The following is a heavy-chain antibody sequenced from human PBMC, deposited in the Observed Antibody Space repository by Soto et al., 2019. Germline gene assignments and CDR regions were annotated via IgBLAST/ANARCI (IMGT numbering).Heavy chain of an antibody. CDR1: GYTFSAYT. V-gene: IGHV1-3*01. Sequence: HAQLVQSGAEMTKPGASVKVSCKATGYTFSAYTMNWVRQAHGQSLEWMGWINAGSGNTKYSQNFQCRVNITRDTSASTVYMELTGMTSEDTAVYYCARDTETLGSRASDALDIWGQGTMVTVSS. CDR2: INAGSGNT. D-gene: IGHD3-3*02. CDR3: ARDTETLGSRASDALDI. J-gene: IGHJ3*02.